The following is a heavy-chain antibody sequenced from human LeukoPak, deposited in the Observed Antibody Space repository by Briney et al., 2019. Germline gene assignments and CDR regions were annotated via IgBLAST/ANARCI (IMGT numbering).Heavy chain of an antibody. CDR1: GLTFSDHA. CDR2: ISYDGNYN. D-gene: IGHD3-16*01. V-gene: IGHV3-30-3*01. J-gene: IGHJ4*02. Sequence: PGTSLRLSCAASGLTFSDHAMHWVRQAPGKGLEWLGVISYDGNYNHYADSVKGQFTVSRDNSKNTVYLHMSSLKPEDTAVYYCARDLGSYGWGNHFDYWGQGTLVTVSS. CDR3: ARDLGSYGWGNHFDY.